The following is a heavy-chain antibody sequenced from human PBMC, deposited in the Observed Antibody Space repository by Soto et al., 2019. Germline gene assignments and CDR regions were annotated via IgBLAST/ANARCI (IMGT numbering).Heavy chain of an antibody. V-gene: IGHV3-48*03. CDR2: ISSSGSTI. J-gene: IGHJ4*02. CDR3: ARGSVLADFDY. CDR1: GFTFSSYE. D-gene: IGHD3-3*01. Sequence: EVQLVESGGGLVQPGGSLRLSCAASGFTFSSYEMNWVRQAPGKGLEWVSYISSSGSTIYYADSVKGRFTISRDNAKNSLYLQMNSLRAEDTAVYYCARGSVLADFDYWGQGTLVTVSS.